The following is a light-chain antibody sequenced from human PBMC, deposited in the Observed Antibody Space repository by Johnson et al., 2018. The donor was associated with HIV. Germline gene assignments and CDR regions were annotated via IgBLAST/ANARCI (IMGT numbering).Light chain of an antibody. J-gene: IGLJ1*01. CDR2: DNN. CDR3: GTWDSSLSAVYV. V-gene: IGLV1-51*01. Sequence: LTQPPSVSAAPGQKVTISCSGSSSNIGNNYVSWYQQLPGTAPKLLIYDNNKRPSGIPDRFSGSKSGTSATLGITGLQTGDEAEYYCGTWDSSLSAVYVFGTGTKVTVL. CDR1: SSNIGNNY.